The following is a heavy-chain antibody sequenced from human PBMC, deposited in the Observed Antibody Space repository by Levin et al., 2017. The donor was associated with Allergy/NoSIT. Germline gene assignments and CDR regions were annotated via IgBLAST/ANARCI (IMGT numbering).Heavy chain of an antibody. CDR3: ARDLSAAGPNGGFDY. Sequence: PSETLSLTCTVSGGSISSSSYYWGWIRQPPGKGLEWIGSIYYSGSTYYNPSLKSRVTISVDTSKNQFSLKLSSVTAADTAVYYCARDLSAAGPNGGFDYWGQGTLVTVSS. CDR1: GGSISSSSYY. CDR2: IYYSGST. J-gene: IGHJ4*02. V-gene: IGHV4-39*07. D-gene: IGHD6-13*01.